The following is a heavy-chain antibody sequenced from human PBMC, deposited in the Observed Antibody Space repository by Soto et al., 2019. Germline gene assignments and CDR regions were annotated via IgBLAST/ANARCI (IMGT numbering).Heavy chain of an antibody. D-gene: IGHD3-16*01. CDR2: IYYSGST. CDR3: ARDSQGDYYFDY. CDR1: GGSISSYY. V-gene: IGHV4-59*08. J-gene: IGHJ4*02. Sequence: PSETLSLTCTVSGGSISSYYWSWIRQPPGKGLEWIGYIYYSGSTNYNPSLKSRVTISVDTSKNQFSLKLSSVTAADTAVYYCARDSQGDYYFDYWGQGTLVTVSS.